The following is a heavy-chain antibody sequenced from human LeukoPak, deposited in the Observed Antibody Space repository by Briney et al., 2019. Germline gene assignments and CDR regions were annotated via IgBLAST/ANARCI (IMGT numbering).Heavy chain of an antibody. CDR1: GFTFSSYS. J-gene: IGHJ4*02. Sequence: RAGGSLRLSCAASGFTFSSYSMNWVRQAPGKGLEWVSSISSGSTYIHYADSVKGRFTISRDNAKNSLYLQMNSLRAEDTAVYYCARQAAAASFDFWGQGTLVTVSS. D-gene: IGHD6-13*01. CDR3: ARQAAAASFDF. V-gene: IGHV3-21*01. CDR2: ISSGSTYI.